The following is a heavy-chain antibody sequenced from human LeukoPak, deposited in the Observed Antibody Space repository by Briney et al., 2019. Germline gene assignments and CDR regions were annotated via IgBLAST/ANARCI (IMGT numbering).Heavy chain of an antibody. V-gene: IGHV3-23*01. CDR3: AKPISGGLAVTADWFAP. CDR2: INANSGTR. J-gene: IGHJ5*01. D-gene: IGHD6-19*01. Sequence: GGSLRLSCEASGFAFSFFAMSWLRQAPGKGLEWVSTINANSGTRSYAASVRGRFTISRDNSKNTLYLQLNTLRADDTAVYYCAKPISGGLAVTADWFAPWGQGTLVAVSS. CDR1: GFAFSFFA.